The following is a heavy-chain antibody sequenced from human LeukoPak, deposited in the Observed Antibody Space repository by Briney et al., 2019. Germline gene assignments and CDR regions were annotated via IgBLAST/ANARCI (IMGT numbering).Heavy chain of an antibody. V-gene: IGHV3-49*04. D-gene: IGHD2-15*01. CDR3: TRGSIVVVVAATLGEIDY. Sequence: GRSLRLSCTASGFTFGDYAMSWVRQAPGKGLEWVGFIRSKAYGGTTEYAASVKGRFTISRDDPKSIAYLQMNSLKTEDTAVYYCTRGSIVVVVAATLGEIDYWGQGTLVTVSS. CDR2: IRSKAYGGTT. J-gene: IGHJ4*02. CDR1: GFTFGDYA.